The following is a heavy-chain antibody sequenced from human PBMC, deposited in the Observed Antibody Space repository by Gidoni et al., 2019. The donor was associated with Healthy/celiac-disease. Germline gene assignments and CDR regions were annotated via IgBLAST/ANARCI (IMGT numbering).Heavy chain of an antibody. D-gene: IGHD3-10*01. CDR3: ARGRGAAVYFDY. V-gene: IGHV1-69*01. J-gene: IGHJ4*02. CDR1: GGTFSSYA. Sequence: QVLLVQSGAEVKKPGSSVKVSCKASGGTFSSYAISWVRQALPGQGLEWMGGIIPIFGTANYAQKFQGRVTITADESTSTAYMELSSLRSEDTAVYYCARGRGAAVYFDYWGQGTLVTVSS. CDR2: IIPIFGTA.